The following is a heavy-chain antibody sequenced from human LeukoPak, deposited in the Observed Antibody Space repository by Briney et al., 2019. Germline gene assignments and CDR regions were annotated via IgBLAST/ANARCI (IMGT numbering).Heavy chain of an antibody. CDR2: ITSDGSST. D-gene: IGHD5-18*01. CDR3: ARDPGDTGMVYDY. Sequence: GGSLRLSCAASGFTFSTYWMHWVRQAPGKGLVWVSRITSDGSSTIYADSVKGRFTISRDNAKDTLYLQMNSLRADDTAVYYCARDPGDTGMVYDYWGQGTLVTVSS. CDR1: GFTFSTYW. J-gene: IGHJ4*02. V-gene: IGHV3-74*01.